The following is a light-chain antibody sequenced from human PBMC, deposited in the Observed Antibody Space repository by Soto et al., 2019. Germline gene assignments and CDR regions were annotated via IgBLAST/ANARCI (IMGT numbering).Light chain of an antibody. CDR2: SAS. Sequence: DIQVTQSPSSLSAFAGDRVTITCRASRSIGNYLNWYQQKPGKAPKLLIYSASSLQSGVPSRFNGSGYGTDFTLTLSSLQPEDVATYFCQQSLSSPPTFGGGTKVEI. J-gene: IGKJ4*01. CDR1: RSIGNY. CDR3: QQSLSSPPT. V-gene: IGKV1-39*01.